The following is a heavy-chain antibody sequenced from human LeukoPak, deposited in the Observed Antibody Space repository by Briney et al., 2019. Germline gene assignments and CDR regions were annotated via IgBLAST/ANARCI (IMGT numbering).Heavy chain of an antibody. CDR2: IYPGDSDT. V-gene: IGHV5-51*01. CDR1: GYSFTSYW. D-gene: IGHD1-26*01. CDR3: ARALKGLRRRIGGTTTFEYYYYMDV. J-gene: IGHJ6*03. Sequence: GESLKISCKGSGYSFTSYWIGWVRQMPGKGLEWMGIIYPGDSDTRYSPSFQGQVTISADKSISTAYLQWSSLKASDTAMYYCARALKGLRRRIGGTTTFEYYYYMDVWGKGTTVTISS.